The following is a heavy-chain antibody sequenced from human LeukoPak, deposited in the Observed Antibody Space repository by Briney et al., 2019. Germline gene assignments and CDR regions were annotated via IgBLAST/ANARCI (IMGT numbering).Heavy chain of an antibody. J-gene: IGHJ4*02. V-gene: IGHV4-38-2*02. CDR2: IYHSGST. CDR1: GYSISSGYY. Sequence: SETLSLTCTVSGYSISSGYYWGWIRQPPGKGLEWIGSIYHSGSTYYNPSLKSRVTISVDTSKNQFSLKLSSVTAADTAVYYCARQRIKRVRGVIIRSGGWSDYWGQGTLVTVSS. D-gene: IGHD3-10*01. CDR3: ARQRIKRVRGVIIRSGGWSDY.